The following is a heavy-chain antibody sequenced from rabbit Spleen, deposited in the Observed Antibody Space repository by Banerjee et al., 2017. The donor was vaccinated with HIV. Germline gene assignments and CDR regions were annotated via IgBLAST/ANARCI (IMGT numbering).Heavy chain of an antibody. CDR2: INAVTGKA. Sequence: QEQLVESGGGLVKPEGSLKLSCTASGFSFSNKAVMCWVRQAPGKGLEWIACINAVTGKAVYASWAKGRYTFSKTSSTTVTLQMTSLTAADTATYFCARDGTGTYYINLWGQGTLVTVS. D-gene: IGHD7-1*01. CDR1: GFSFSNKAV. J-gene: IGHJ4*01. CDR3: ARDGTGTYYINL. V-gene: IGHV1S45*01.